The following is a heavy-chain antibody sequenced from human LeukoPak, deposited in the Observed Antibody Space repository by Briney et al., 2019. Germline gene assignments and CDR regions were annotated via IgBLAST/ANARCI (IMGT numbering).Heavy chain of an antibody. CDR3: ARGGYYFDY. CDR1: GGSISSGDNY. Sequence: SETLSLTCTVSGGSISSGDNYWSWIRQPPGKGLEWIGYIYYSGSTYYTPSLKNRASISVDTSKNQFSLRLSSVTAADTAVYYCARGGYYFDYWGQGTLVTVSS. V-gene: IGHV4-30-4*01. CDR2: IYYSGST. J-gene: IGHJ4*02. D-gene: IGHD6-25*01.